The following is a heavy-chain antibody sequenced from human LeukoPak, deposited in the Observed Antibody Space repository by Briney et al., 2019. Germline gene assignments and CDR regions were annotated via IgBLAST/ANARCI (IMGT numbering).Heavy chain of an antibody. Sequence: PGGSLRLSCAASGNSFSVYSMNWVRQAPGKGLEWLSYISSSSSVIYYADSVKGRFTISRDDAKNSLYLQMNSLRAEDTAVYYCARGARETDYGDYGGPTDFDYWGQGTLVTVSS. CDR2: ISSSSSVI. CDR1: GNSFSVYS. V-gene: IGHV3-48*04. CDR3: ARGARETDYGDYGGPTDFDY. D-gene: IGHD4-17*01. J-gene: IGHJ4*02.